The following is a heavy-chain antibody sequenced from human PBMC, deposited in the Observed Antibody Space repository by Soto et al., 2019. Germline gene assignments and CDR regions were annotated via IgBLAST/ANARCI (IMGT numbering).Heavy chain of an antibody. CDR3: ARVDIVATITGAYYYGMDV. CDR1: GGSFSGYY. J-gene: IGHJ6*02. V-gene: IGHV4-34*01. D-gene: IGHD5-12*01. Sequence: QVQLQQWGAGLLKPSETLSLTCAVYGGSFSGYYWSWIRQPPGKGLEWIGEINHSGSTNYNPSLKSRVTISVETSKNQFSLKLSSVTAADTAVYYCARVDIVATITGAYYYGMDVWGQGTTVTVSS. CDR2: INHSGST.